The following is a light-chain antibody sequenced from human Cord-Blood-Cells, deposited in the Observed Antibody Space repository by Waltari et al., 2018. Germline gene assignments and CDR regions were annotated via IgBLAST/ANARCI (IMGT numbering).Light chain of an antibody. J-gene: IGKJ4*01. CDR3: QQYNNWPLT. V-gene: IGKV3-15*01. Sequence: EIVMTQSPATLSMSPVERATLSSRASQRVSSNLAWYPQKPGQSPRLLIYGASTRATGIPARFSGSGAGTEVTLSISSLQSEDFAVYYCQQYNNWPLTFGGGTKVEIK. CDR1: QRVSSN. CDR2: GAS.